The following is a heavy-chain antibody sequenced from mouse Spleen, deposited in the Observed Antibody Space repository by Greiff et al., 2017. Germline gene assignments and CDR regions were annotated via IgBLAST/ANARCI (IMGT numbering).Heavy chain of an antibody. J-gene: IGHJ4*01. V-gene: IGHV1-55*01. CDR1: GYTFTSYW. CDR3: ARSGGRRDAMDY. D-gene: IGHD3-1*01. Sequence: QVQLQQPGAELVKPGASVKMSCKASGYTFTSYWITWVKQRPGQGLEWIGDIYPGSGSTNYNEKFKSKATLTVDTSSSTAYMQLSSLTSEDSAVYYCARSGGRRDAMDYWGQGTSVTVSS. CDR2: IYPGSGST.